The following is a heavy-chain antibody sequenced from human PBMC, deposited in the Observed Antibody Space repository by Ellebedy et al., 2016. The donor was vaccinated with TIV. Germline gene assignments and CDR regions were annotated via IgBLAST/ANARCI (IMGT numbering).Heavy chain of an antibody. D-gene: IGHD6-19*01. V-gene: IGHV3-30*18. Sequence: PGGSLRLSCAASGFSFSNFGMHWVRQAPGKGLEWVAFVSYDGFNKYYADSVKGRFTISRDNSKNSLYLQMNSLRGDDTALYYCAKTSVTGRVGAYFDQWGQGTLVTVSS. J-gene: IGHJ4*02. CDR3: AKTSVTGRVGAYFDQ. CDR2: VSYDGFNK. CDR1: GFSFSNFG.